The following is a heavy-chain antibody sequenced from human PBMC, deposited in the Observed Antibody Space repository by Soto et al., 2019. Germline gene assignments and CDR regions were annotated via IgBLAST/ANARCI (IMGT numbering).Heavy chain of an antibody. CDR3: ARDKRGSYFYWFDP. CDR2: IYYSGST. D-gene: IGHD1-26*01. V-gene: IGHV4-31*03. Sequence: QVQLQESGPGLVKPSQTLSLTCTVSGGSISSGGYYWSWIRQHPGKGLEWIGYIYYSGSTYYNPSLKGRVTIPVETSKNQFSLKLSSVTAADTAVYYCARDKRGSYFYWFDPWGQGTLFTVSS. J-gene: IGHJ5*02. CDR1: GGSISSGGYY.